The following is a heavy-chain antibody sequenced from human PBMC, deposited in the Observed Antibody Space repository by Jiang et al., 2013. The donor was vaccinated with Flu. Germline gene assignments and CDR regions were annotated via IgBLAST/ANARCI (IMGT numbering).Heavy chain of an antibody. CDR2: ISAYNGNT. Sequence: GAEVKKPGSSVKVSCKASGGTFSSYAISWVRQAPGQGLEWMGWISAYNGNTNYAQKLQGRVTMTTDTSTSTAYMELRSLRSDDTAVYYCARDRFFGVVNHFDYWGQGTLVTVSS. J-gene: IGHJ4*02. CDR3: ARDRFFGVVNHFDY. CDR1: GGTFSSYA. V-gene: IGHV1-18*01. D-gene: IGHD3-3*01.